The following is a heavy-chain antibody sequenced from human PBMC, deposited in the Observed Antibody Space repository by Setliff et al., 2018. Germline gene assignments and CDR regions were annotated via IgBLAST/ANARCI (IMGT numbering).Heavy chain of an antibody. CDR1: GGPISSGDYY. D-gene: IGHD2-21*01. J-gene: IGHJ6*02. CDR2: IYYSGST. CDR3: ARGGEGALGIPYYGMDV. V-gene: IGHV4-30-4*08. Sequence: TLSLTCTVSGGPISSGDYYWSWIRQPPGKGLEWIGYIYYSGSTYYNPSLKSRVTISVDTSKNQFSLKLSSVTAADTAVYYCARGGEGALGIPYYGMDVWGQGTTVTVSS.